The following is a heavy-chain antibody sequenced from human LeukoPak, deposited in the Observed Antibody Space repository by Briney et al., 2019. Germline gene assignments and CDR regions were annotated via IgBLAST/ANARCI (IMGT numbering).Heavy chain of an antibody. CDR3: ARRRLGYYFDY. Sequence: SETLSLTCGVYGGSFSGYYWSWIRQPPGKGLEWIGEINPRGSTNYNPSLKSRVTLSADTSKNQFSLTLNSVTAADTAVYYCARRRLGYYFDYWGQGILLTVSS. D-gene: IGHD5-24*01. CDR2: INPRGST. V-gene: IGHV4-34*01. J-gene: IGHJ4*02. CDR1: GGSFSGYY.